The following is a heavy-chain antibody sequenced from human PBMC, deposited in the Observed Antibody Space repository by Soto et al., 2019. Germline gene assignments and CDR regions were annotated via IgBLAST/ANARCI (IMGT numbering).Heavy chain of an antibody. D-gene: IGHD3-16*01. Sequence: GSLRLSCAACVITLSDAWMSWVRQAPGKGLEWVGRIRSKTDGGATDYAAPVKGRFTVSRDDSKNTLYLQMNSLKTEDTAVYYYTTDGGGEYRFDYGGLGTLVTVSP. CDR3: TTDGGGEYRFDY. J-gene: IGHJ4*02. CDR1: VITLSDAW. CDR2: IRSKTDGGAT. V-gene: IGHV3-15*01.